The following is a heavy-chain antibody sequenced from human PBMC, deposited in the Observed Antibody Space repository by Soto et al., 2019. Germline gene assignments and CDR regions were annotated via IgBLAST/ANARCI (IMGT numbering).Heavy chain of an antibody. D-gene: IGHD3-3*01. Sequence: PGGSLRLSCAASGFTFDDYAMHWVRQAPGKGPEWVSGISWNSGNIVYADSAKGRFTISRDNAKNSLYLQMNSLRPEDTALYYCAKDPQAWSGPYYFDYWGQGTLVTVSS. CDR3: AKDPQAWSGPYYFDY. V-gene: IGHV3-9*01. J-gene: IGHJ4*02. CDR2: ISWNSGNI. CDR1: GFTFDDYA.